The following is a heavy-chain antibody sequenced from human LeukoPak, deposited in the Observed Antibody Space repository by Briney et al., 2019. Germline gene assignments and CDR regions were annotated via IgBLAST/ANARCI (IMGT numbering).Heavy chain of an antibody. CDR2: INAYNGNT. J-gene: IGHJ5*02. CDR3: AREARFLEWLGWFDP. CDR1: GYTFTSYG. V-gene: IGHV1-18*01. D-gene: IGHD3-3*01. Sequence: ASVKVSCKASGYTFTSYGISWVRQAPGQGLEWMGWINAYNGNTNYAQKLQGRVTMTTDTSTSTAYMELRSLRSDDTAVYYCAREARFLEWLGWFDPWGQGTLVTVSS.